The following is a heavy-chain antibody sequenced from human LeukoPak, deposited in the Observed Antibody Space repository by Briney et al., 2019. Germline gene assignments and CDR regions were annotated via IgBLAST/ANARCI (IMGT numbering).Heavy chain of an antibody. CDR3: AKRTTYYYGSGSQLDY. D-gene: IGHD3-10*01. CDR1: GFTFSSYW. Sequence: GGSLRLSCAASGFTFSSYWMHWVRQAPGKGLVWVSRINTDRSSTNYADSVKGRFTISRDNAKNTLYLQMNSLRAEDTAVYFCAKRTTYYYGSGSQLDYWGQGTLVTVSS. J-gene: IGHJ4*02. V-gene: IGHV3-74*01. CDR2: INTDRSST.